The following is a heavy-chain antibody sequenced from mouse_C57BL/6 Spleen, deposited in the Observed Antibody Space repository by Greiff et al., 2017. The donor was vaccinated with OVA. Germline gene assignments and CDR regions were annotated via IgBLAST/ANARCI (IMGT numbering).Heavy chain of an antibody. CDR3: ARSRSNYSSWFAY. CDR1: GYAFSSYW. Sequence: QVQLQQSGAELVKPGASVKISCKASGYAFSSYWMNWVKQRPGKGLEWIGQIYPGDGDTNYNGKFKGKATLTADKSSSPAYMQLSSLTSDDSAVYFCARSRSNYSSWFAYWGQGTLVTVSA. V-gene: IGHV1-80*01. D-gene: IGHD2-5*01. J-gene: IGHJ3*01. CDR2: IYPGDGDT.